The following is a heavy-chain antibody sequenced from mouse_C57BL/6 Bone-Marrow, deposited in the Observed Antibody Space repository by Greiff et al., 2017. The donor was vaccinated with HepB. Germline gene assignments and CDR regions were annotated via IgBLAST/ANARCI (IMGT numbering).Heavy chain of an antibody. V-gene: IGHV2-6-1*01. J-gene: IGHJ4*01. Sequence: QVQLQQSGPGLVAPSQSLSITCTVSGFSLTSYGVHWVRQPPGKGLEWLVVIWSDGSTTYNSALKSRLSISKDNSKSQVFLKMNSLQTDDTAMYYCARHPDYDSYAMDYWGQGTSVTVSS. CDR3: ARHPDYDSYAMDY. D-gene: IGHD2-4*01. CDR1: GFSLTSYG. CDR2: IWSDGST.